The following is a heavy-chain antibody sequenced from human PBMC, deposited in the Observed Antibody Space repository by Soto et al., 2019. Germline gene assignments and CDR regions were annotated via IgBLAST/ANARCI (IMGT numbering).Heavy chain of an antibody. CDR2: ISHSGIT. CDR3: ARVRYDRSGFDH. CDR1: GDSISRSHW. D-gene: IGHD3-22*01. J-gene: IGHJ4*02. V-gene: IGHV4-4*02. Sequence: QVQLQESSPGLVRPSGALSVTCAVSGDSISRSHWWSWVRQSPGKGLEGIGEISHSGITNYNPSLKSRVTISGDKSKNQLSLKLTSVTAADTAVYYCARVRYDRSGFDHWGQGTLVSVSS.